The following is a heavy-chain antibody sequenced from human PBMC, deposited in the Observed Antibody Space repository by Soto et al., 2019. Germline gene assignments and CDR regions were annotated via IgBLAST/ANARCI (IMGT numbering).Heavy chain of an antibody. J-gene: IGHJ4*02. Sequence: ASVKVSCTASGYTFTSYAMHWVRQAPGQRLEWMGWINAGNGNTKYSQKFQGRVTITRDTSASTAYMELSSLRSEDTAVYYCARSPYYYDFWSGPFDYWGQGTLVTVSS. D-gene: IGHD3-3*01. CDR1: GYTFTSYA. CDR2: INAGNGNT. V-gene: IGHV1-3*01. CDR3: ARSPYYYDFWSGPFDY.